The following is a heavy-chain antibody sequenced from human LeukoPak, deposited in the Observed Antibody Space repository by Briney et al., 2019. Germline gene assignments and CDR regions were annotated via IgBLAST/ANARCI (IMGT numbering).Heavy chain of an antibody. V-gene: IGHV1-46*01. CDR1: GYSFTSYY. Sequence: ASVKVSCKASGYSFTSYYMHWVRQAPGQGLEWMGIINPSGGSTSYAQKFQGRVTVTRDTSTSTVYMEPSSLRSEDTAVYYCAKSRDGYLTEWGQGTLVTVSS. CDR2: INPSGGST. D-gene: IGHD5-24*01. CDR3: AKSRDGYLTE. J-gene: IGHJ4*02.